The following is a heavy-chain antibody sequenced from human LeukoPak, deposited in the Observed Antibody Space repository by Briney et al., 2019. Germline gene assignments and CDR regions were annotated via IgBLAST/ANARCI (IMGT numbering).Heavy chain of an antibody. CDR1: GGSFSGYY. Sequence: PSETLSLTCAVYGGSFSGYYWSWIRQPPGKGLEWIGYIYHSGSTYYNPSLKSRVTISVDRSKNQFSLKLSSVTAADTAVYYCARAVVAATGWFDPWGQGILVTVSS. J-gene: IGHJ5*02. D-gene: IGHD2-15*01. V-gene: IGHV4-30-2*01. CDR2: IYHSGST. CDR3: ARAVVAATGWFDP.